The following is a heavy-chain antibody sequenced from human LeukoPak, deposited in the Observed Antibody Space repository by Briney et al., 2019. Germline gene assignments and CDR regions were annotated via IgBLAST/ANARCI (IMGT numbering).Heavy chain of an antibody. CDR1: GFTFSSYG. D-gene: IGHD3-3*01. CDR3: ARGLHDFFDY. Sequence: GGSLRLSCAASGFTFSSYGMHWARQAPGKGLEWVSFIRFDGSNKYYADSVKGRFTISRDNSKNTLYLQMNSLRAEDTAVYYCARGLHDFFDYWGQGTLVTVSS. CDR2: IRFDGSNK. J-gene: IGHJ4*02. V-gene: IGHV3-30*02.